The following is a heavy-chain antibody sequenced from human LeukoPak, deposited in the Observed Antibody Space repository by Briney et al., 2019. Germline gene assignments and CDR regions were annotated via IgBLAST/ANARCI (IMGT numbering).Heavy chain of an antibody. D-gene: IGHD3-16*01. J-gene: IGHJ4*02. CDR3: ARVHNLGPNRGFGY. CDR2: INHSGST. V-gene: IGHV4-34*01. Sequence: PSETLSLTCAVYGGSFSGYYWSWIRQPPGKGLEWIGEINHSGSTNYNPSLKSRVTISVDTSKNQFSLKLSSVTAADTAVYYCARVHNLGPNRGFGYWGQGTLVTVSS. CDR1: GGSFSGYY.